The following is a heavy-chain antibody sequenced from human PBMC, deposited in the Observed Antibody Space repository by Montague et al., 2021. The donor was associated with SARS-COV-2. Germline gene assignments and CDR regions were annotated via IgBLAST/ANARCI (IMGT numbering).Heavy chain of an antibody. V-gene: IGHV3-21*01. D-gene: IGHD3-9*01. CDR3: ARDPYYDILTGYYKG. J-gene: IGHJ4*02. CDR2: ISSSSSYI. CDR1: GFTFSSYS. Sequence: SLRLSCAASGFTFSSYSMNWVRQAPGKGLEWVSSISSSSSYIYYADSVRGRFTISRDNAKNSLYLQMDSLRAEDTAVYYCARDPYYDILTGYYKGWGQGTLVTVSS.